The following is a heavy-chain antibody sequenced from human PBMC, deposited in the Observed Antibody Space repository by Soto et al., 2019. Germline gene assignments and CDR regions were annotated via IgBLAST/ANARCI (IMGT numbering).Heavy chain of an antibody. D-gene: IGHD3-10*01. V-gene: IGHV4-39*01. CDR3: AGQPIFWVRGSVYYINGVDV. J-gene: IGHJ6*02. Sequence: QLQLQESGTGLMKPSETLSLTCTVSGGSISSHSHHWGWIRQSPGKGLEWIGDIFYGGTTYYNPSFTRRVTTSIETSMSEFSLTLTSVSAADTAVYYSAGQPIFWVRGSVYYINGVDVWGRGTKVTVSS. CDR1: GGSISSHSHH. CDR2: IFYGGTT.